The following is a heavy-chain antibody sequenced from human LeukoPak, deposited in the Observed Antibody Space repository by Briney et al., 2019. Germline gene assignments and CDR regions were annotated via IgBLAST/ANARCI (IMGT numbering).Heavy chain of an antibody. J-gene: IGHJ4*02. CDR2: INPNSGGT. CDR1: GYTFTGYY. D-gene: IGHD2-21*02. CDR3: ARVYCGGDCYSYSDY. V-gene: IGHV1-2*02. Sequence: VASVKVSCKASGYTFTGYYMHWVRQAPGQGLEWMGWINPNSGGTNYAQKFQGRVTMTRDTSISTAYMELSRLRSDDTAVYYCARVYCGGDCYSYSDYWGQGTLVTVSS.